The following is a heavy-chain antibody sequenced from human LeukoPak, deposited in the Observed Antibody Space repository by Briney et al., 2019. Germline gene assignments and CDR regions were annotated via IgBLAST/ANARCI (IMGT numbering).Heavy chain of an antibody. CDR1: GFNFNNFG. CDR2: ITFDGGNK. D-gene: IGHD5-24*01. V-gene: IGHV3-30*02. CDR3: AKDKSYGSGIDH. J-gene: IGHJ4*02. Sequence: GGSLRLSCAASGFNFNNFGMLWVRQAPGKGLEWVAIITFDGGNKYYIDSVQGRFTISRDNSKNTVYLQMDSLRPEDTAVYYCAKDKSYGSGIDHWGQGALVTVSS.